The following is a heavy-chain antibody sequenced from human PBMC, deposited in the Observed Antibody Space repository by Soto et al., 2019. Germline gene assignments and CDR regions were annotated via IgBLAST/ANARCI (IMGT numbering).Heavy chain of an antibody. D-gene: IGHD6-19*01. CDR3: ARDRAVSARGSFDY. J-gene: IGHJ4*02. CDR1: GGSVSSTNW. Sequence: QVQLQESGPGLVEPSGTLSLTCAVSGGSVSSTNWWRWVRQPPGKGLEWIGEIYQSGSTYYNPSLKSRVTISVDKSKNQFSLRLSSVTAADTAVYFCARDRAVSARGSFDYWGQGTLVTVSS. V-gene: IGHV4-4*02. CDR2: IYQSGST.